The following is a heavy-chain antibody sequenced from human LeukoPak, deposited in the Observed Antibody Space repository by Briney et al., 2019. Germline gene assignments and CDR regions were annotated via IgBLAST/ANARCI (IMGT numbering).Heavy chain of an antibody. CDR2: INGSGGST. J-gene: IGHJ4*02. CDR3: AKFGDSSSYYYTAKFDF. D-gene: IGHD3-22*01. Sequence: GGSLRLSCAASGFTFNTYAMSWVRQAPGKGLEWVSDINGSGGSTYYADSVKGRFTISRDNSKNTLYLQMNSLRAEDTAVYYCAKFGDSSSYYYTAKFDFWGQGTLVSVSS. CDR1: GFTFNTYA. V-gene: IGHV3-23*01.